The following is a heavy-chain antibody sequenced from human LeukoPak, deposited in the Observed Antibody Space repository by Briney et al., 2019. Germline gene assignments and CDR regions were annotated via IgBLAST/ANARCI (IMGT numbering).Heavy chain of an antibody. Sequence: GGSLRLSCAASGFTFSDYYMNWIRQAPGKGLEWVSYISTSGSTIYYADSVKGRFTISRDNAKNSLYLQMNSLRAEDTAVYYCARRRLSSSRYPDYFDYWGQGTLVTVSS. CDR2: ISTSGSTI. D-gene: IGHD6-13*01. CDR1: GFTFSDYY. V-gene: IGHV3-11*04. J-gene: IGHJ4*02. CDR3: ARRRLSSSRYPDYFDY.